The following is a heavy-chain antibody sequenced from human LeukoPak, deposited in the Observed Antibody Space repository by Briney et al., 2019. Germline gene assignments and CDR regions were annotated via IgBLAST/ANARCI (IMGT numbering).Heavy chain of an antibody. D-gene: IGHD5-24*01. J-gene: IGHJ5*02. Sequence: SETLSLTCTVSGGSLSSSSYYWGWIRQPPGTGLEWLGSIYYSGSTYYNPSLKSRVTISVDTSKNHFSLKLSSVTAADTAVYYCARREMATIGDWFDPWGQGTLVTVSS. CDR3: ARREMATIGDWFDP. V-gene: IGHV4-39*07. CDR1: GGSLSSSSYY. CDR2: IYYSGST.